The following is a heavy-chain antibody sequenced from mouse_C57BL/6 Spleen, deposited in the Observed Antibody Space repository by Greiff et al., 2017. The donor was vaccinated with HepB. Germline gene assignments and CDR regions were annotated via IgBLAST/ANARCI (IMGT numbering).Heavy chain of an antibody. CDR3: VRGEDYYGSSYWYFDV. Sequence: VQLKESGGGLVQPKGSLKLSCAASGFSFNTYAMNWVRQAPGKGLEWVARIRSKSNNYATYYADSVKDRFTISRDDSESMLYLQMNNLKTEDTAMYYCVRGEDYYGSSYWYFDVWGTGTTVTVSS. CDR1: GFSFNTYA. V-gene: IGHV10-1*01. D-gene: IGHD1-1*01. CDR2: IRSKSNNYAT. J-gene: IGHJ1*03.